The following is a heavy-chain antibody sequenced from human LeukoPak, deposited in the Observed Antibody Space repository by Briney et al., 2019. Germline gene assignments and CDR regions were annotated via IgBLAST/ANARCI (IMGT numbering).Heavy chain of an antibody. Sequence: GGSLRLSCAASGFTFSSYGMHWVRQAPGKGLEWVAFIRYDGSNKYYADSVKGRFTISRDNSKNTLYLQMNSLRAEDTAVYYCAKDTSLSGSYRGFDYWGQGTLVTVSS. D-gene: IGHD1-26*01. CDR2: IRYDGSNK. CDR1: GFTFSSYG. V-gene: IGHV3-30*02. J-gene: IGHJ4*02. CDR3: AKDTSLSGSYRGFDY.